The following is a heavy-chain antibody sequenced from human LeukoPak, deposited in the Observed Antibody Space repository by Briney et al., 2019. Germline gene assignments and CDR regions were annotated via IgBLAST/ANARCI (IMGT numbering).Heavy chain of an antibody. CDR1: SGSVSSYY. V-gene: IGHV4-59*08. CDR3: ARARYTNSWYAVDI. Sequence: PSETLSLTCLVSSGSVSSYYWTWIRQLPGKGLEWIGYIYHTGSNNYSPSLKSRVTMYVDTSKNQLSLKLSSVTAADTAMYYCARARYTNSWYAVDIWGQGTMVTVSS. CDR2: IYHTGSN. D-gene: IGHD6-13*01. J-gene: IGHJ3*02.